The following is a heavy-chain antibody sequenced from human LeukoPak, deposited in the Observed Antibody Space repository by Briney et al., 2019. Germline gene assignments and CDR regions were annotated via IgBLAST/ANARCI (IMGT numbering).Heavy chain of an antibody. Sequence: GGSLRLSCAASGFTFSDYYMSWIRQAPGKGLEWVSYISSSGSTIYYADSVKGRFTISRDNAKNSLYLQMNSLRAEDTAVYYCASHSGSYYNWFDPWGQGTLVTVSS. J-gene: IGHJ5*02. CDR1: GFTFSDYY. V-gene: IGHV3-11*01. CDR3: ASHSGSYYNWFDP. D-gene: IGHD3-10*01. CDR2: ISSSGSTI.